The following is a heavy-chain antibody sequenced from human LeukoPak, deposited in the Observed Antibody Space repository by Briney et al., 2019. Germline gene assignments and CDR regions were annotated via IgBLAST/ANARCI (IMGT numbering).Heavy chain of an antibody. J-gene: IGHJ4*02. D-gene: IGHD3-22*01. CDR2: ISSSSSTI. CDR1: GFTFSSYS. V-gene: IGHV3-48*01. CDR3: ARAYYYDSSGPKPPDY. Sequence: PGGSLRLSCAASGFTFSSYSMNWVRQAPGKGLEWVSYISSSSSTIYYADSVKGRFTISRDNAKNSLYLQMNSLRAEDTTVYYCARAYYYDSSGPKPPDYWGQRTLVTVSS.